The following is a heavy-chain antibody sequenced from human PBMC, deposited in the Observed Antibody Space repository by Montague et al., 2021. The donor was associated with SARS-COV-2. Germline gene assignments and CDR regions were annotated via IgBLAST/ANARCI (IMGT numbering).Heavy chain of an antibody. CDR3: ARGPHSSSWHYYYYYGMDV. D-gene: IGHD6-13*01. CDR1: GYSISSGYY. V-gene: IGHV4-38-2*02. CDR2: IYHSGST. Sequence: SETLSLTCTVSGYSISSGYYWGWIRQPPGKGLERIGSIYHSGSTYYNPSLKSRVTISVDTSKNQFSLKLSSVTAADTAVYYCARGPHSSSWHYYYYYGMDVWGQGTTVTVSS. J-gene: IGHJ6*02.